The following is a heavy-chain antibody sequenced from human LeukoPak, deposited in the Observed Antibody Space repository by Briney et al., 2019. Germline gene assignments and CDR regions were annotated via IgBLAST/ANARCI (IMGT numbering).Heavy chain of an antibody. D-gene: IGHD2-21*01. J-gene: IGHJ4*02. CDR3: AKFLPTHIVVANYYFDY. Sequence: GGSLSLSCAPSGFTFRSYAMSWFRQAPGKGLEWVSAISGGGGSTYYADSVKGRFTISRDNSKNTLYLQMNSLRAEDTAVYYCAKFLPTHIVVANYYFDYWGQGTLVTVSS. CDR2: ISGGGGST. V-gene: IGHV3-23*01. CDR1: GFTFRSYA.